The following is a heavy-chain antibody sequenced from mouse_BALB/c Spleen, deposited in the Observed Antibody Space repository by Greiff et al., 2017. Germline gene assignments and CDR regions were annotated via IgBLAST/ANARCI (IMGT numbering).Heavy chain of an antibody. CDR1: GYSITSDYA. J-gene: IGHJ1*01. V-gene: IGHV3-2*02. CDR3: ARHGNYWYFDV. CDR2: ISYSGST. D-gene: IGHD2-1*01. Sequence: DVQLQESGPGLVKPSQSLSLTCTVTGYSITSDYAWNWIRQFPGNKLEWMGYISYSGSTSYNPSLKSRISITRDTSKNQFFLQLNSVTTEDTATYYCARHGNYWYFDVWGAGTTVTVSS.